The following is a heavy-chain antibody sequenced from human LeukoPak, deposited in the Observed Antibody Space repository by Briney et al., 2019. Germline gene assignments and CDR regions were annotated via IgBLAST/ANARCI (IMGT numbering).Heavy chain of an antibody. CDR1: GGSISSYY. CDR3: TRVKNWFDP. CDR2: IYYSGST. J-gene: IGHJ5*02. Sequence: SETLSLTCTVSGGSISSYYWSWIRQPPGKGLEWIGYIYYSGSTNYNPSLKSRVTISVDTSKNQFSLKLSSVTAADTAVYYCTRVKNWFDPWGQGTLVTVSS. V-gene: IGHV4-59*01.